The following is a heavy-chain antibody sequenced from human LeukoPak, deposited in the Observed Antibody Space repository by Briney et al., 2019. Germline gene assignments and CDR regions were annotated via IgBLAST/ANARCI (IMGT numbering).Heavy chain of an antibody. V-gene: IGHV4-59*01. Sequence: SETLSLTCTVSGGSIGSYYWSWIRQPPGKGLEWIGYMYYSGSTNYNPSTNYNPSLKSRVTISVDTSTNQFSLKLSSVTAADTAVYYCARDVGATPGYFDYWGQGTLVTVSS. J-gene: IGHJ4*02. CDR3: ARDVGATPGYFDY. CDR1: GGSIGSYY. D-gene: IGHD1-26*01. CDR2: MYYSGST.